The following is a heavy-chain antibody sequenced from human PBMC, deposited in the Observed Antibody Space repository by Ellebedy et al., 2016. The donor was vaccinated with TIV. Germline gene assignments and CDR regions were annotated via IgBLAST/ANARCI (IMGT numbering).Heavy chain of an antibody. CDR2: ITRSGGGI. D-gene: IGHD2-2*01. Sequence: GGSLRLXXAASGFIFSSYAMNWVRQAPGKGLEWVSVITRSGGGIYYAESVKGRFTISRDDSKNTLYLQTNSLRAEDTAVYYCVKGLGYCSSASCYEDYWGPGTLVTVSS. V-gene: IGHV3-23*01. CDR3: VKGLGYCSSASCYEDY. J-gene: IGHJ4*02. CDR1: GFIFSSYA.